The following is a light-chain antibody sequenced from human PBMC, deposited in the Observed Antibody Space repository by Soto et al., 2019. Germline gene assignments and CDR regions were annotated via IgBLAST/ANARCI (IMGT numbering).Light chain of an antibody. CDR3: HQDDDVPPT. CDR1: QDISNY. V-gene: IGKV1-33*01. Sequence: DIPMTQSPSSLSASVGDRVTITCQASQDISNYLNWYQQKPGKAPELPIYDASNLETGVPSRFSGSGSETDFTFTISSLQPEDFATYYCHQDDDVPPTVGPGTKVDF. J-gene: IGKJ3*01. CDR2: DAS.